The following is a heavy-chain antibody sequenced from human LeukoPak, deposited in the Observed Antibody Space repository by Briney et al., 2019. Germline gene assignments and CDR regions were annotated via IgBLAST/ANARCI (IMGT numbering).Heavy chain of an antibody. CDR1: GFTFSSYS. Sequence: PGGSLRLSCAASGFTFSSYSMNWVRQAPGKGLEWVSYISSSSSTIYYADSVKGRFTVSRDNSKNTLSLQVNSLRAEDTAVYYCARDRVTAFGGGNWFDPWGQGTLVTVSS. J-gene: IGHJ5*02. V-gene: IGHV3-48*01. CDR2: ISSSSSTI. D-gene: IGHD3-16*01. CDR3: ARDRVTAFGGGNWFDP.